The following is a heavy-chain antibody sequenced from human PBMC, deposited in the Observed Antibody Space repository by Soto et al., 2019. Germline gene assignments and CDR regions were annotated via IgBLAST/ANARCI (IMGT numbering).Heavy chain of an antibody. CDR2: ISYDGSNK. CDR3: AKDYLAVADTLGY. J-gene: IGHJ4*02. V-gene: IGHV3-30*18. CDR1: GFTFSSYG. D-gene: IGHD6-19*01. Sequence: QVQLVESGGGVVQPGRSLRLSCAASGFTFSSYGMHWVRQAPGKGLEWVAVISYDGSNKYYADSVKGRFTISRDNSKNTLYLQMNSLRAEDTAVYYCAKDYLAVADTLGYWGQGTLVTVSS.